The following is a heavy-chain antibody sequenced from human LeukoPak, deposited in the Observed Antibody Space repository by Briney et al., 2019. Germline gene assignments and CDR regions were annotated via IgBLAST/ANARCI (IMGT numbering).Heavy chain of an antibody. CDR2: ISGDGGST. D-gene: IGHD3-22*01. J-gene: IGHJ4*02. Sequence: PGGSLRLSCGASGLTFNDYAMHWVRQSPGKGLEWVSLISGDGGSTYYVDSVKGRFTISRDNSKHSLYLQMNSLRTEDTALYYCARDHYDSSGYLFDYWGQGTLVIVSS. CDR3: ARDHYDSSGYLFDY. V-gene: IGHV3-43*02. CDR1: GLTFNDYA.